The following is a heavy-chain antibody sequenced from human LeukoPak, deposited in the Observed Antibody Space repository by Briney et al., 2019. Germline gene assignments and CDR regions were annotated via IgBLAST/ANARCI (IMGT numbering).Heavy chain of an antibody. D-gene: IGHD6-19*01. Sequence: GGSLRLSCAASGFTFSGYGMNWVRQAPGKGLEWVSYISSSGSTIYYADSVKGRFTISRDNAKNSLYLQMNSLRAEDTAVYYCARDWIAVAGTHYYYGMDVWGKGTTVTVSS. CDR1: GFTFSGYG. V-gene: IGHV3-48*04. J-gene: IGHJ6*04. CDR2: ISSSGSTI. CDR3: ARDWIAVAGTHYYYGMDV.